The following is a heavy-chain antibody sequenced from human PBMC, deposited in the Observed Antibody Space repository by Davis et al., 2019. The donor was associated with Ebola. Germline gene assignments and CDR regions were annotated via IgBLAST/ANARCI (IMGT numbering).Heavy chain of an antibody. CDR3: AKDEGLDPGGYFDD. Sequence: GESLKISCAASGFTFSTYPIHWVRQAPGKGLEWVAVISSDGNNKHYADSVKGRFTISRDISKNTLYLQMNSLRAEETAVYYCAKDEGLDPGGYFDDWGQGTLVTVSS. V-gene: IGHV3-30-3*01. J-gene: IGHJ5*02. CDR2: ISSDGNNK. D-gene: IGHD6-13*01. CDR1: GFTFSTYP.